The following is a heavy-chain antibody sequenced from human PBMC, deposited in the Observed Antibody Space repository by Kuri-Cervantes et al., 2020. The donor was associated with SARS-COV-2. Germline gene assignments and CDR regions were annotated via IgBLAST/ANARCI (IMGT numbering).Heavy chain of an antibody. CDR2: ISSDGKNK. D-gene: IGHD2-21*01. CDR3: AKDRAGVHDF. V-gene: IGHV3-30*18. CDR1: GFNFSTTD. Sequence: GGSLRLSCVASGFNFSTTDMHWVRQAPGKGLEWVTLISSDGKNKKCMTSGKGRFTISRDNSQNTLYLQMKSLSDEDTAIYYCAKDRAGVHDFWGQGTLVTVSS. J-gene: IGHJ4*02.